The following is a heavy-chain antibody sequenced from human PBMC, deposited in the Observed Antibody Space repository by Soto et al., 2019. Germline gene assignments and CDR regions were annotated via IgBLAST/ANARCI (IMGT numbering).Heavy chain of an antibody. CDR1: GGSFSGYY. V-gene: IGHV4-34*01. CDR2: INHSGST. J-gene: IGHJ5*02. D-gene: IGHD3-10*01. CDR3: ESTEPPMGTGWFDP. Sequence: PSETLSLTCAVYGGSFSGYYWSWIRQPPGKGLEWIGEINHSGSTNYNPSLKSRVTISVDTSKNQFSLKLSSVTAADTAVYYCESTEPPMGTGWFDPWGQGTLVTVSS.